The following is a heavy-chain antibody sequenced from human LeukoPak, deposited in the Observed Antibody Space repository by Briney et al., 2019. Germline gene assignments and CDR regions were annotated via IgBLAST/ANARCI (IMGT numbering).Heavy chain of an antibody. J-gene: IGHJ4*01. CDR3: AGNYGPYYFDY. Sequence: PGGSLRLSCAASGFTFSNYGMHWVRQAPGKGLEWVAVIWYDGSNKYYADSVKGRFTISRDNSKNTLYLQMNSLRAEDTAVYYCAGNYGPYYFDYWGQGTLSPSPQ. CDR2: IWYDGSNK. V-gene: IGHV3-33*01. D-gene: IGHD3-10*01. CDR1: GFTFSNYG.